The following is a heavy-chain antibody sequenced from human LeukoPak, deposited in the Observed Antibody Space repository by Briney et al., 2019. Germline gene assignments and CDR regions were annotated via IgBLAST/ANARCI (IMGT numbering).Heavy chain of an antibody. Sequence: GGSLRLSCAASGFTFSSYAMHWVRQAPGKGLEWVAVIPYDGSNKYYADSVKGRFTISRDNSKNTLYLQMNSLRAEDTAVYYCASTFYGDSTPLCDYWGQGTLVTVSS. V-gene: IGHV3-30-3*01. J-gene: IGHJ4*02. CDR3: ASTFYGDSTPLCDY. CDR2: IPYDGSNK. D-gene: IGHD4-17*01. CDR1: GFTFSSYA.